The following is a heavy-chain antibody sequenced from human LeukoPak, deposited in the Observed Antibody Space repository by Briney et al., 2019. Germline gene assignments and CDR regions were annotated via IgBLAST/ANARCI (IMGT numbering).Heavy chain of an antibody. V-gene: IGHV1-18*04. J-gene: IGHJ4*02. CDR1: GYTFTSYG. CDR2: ISAYNGNT. D-gene: IGHD6-13*01. Sequence: ASVKVSCKASGYTFTSYGISWVRQAPGQGLEWMGWISAYNGNTNYAQTLQGRVTMTTDTSTSTAYMELRSLRSDDTAVYYCATSSSSWYYFDYWGQGTLVTVSS. CDR3: ATSSSSWYYFDY.